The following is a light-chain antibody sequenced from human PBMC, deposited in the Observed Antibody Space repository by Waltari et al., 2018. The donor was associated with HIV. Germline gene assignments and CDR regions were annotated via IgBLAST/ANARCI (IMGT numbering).Light chain of an antibody. V-gene: IGKV1-39*01. CDR1: QRIANY. Sequence: DIHMTQSPSSLSASVGDRVTITCRASQRIANYLNWYQQRVRKAPELLIYAASSLQSGVPSRFSGSGSGTDFTLTISSLQPEDFATYYCQQTFRAPRTFGQGTRVDI. CDR3: QQTFRAPRT. J-gene: IGKJ1*01. CDR2: AAS.